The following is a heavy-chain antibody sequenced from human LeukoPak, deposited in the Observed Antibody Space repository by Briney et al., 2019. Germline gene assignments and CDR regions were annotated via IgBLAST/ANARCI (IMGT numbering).Heavy chain of an antibody. D-gene: IGHD3-10*01. V-gene: IGHV4-59*12. J-gene: IGHJ4*02. CDR3: ARGEEHGSGTVHFDY. CDR1: DGSISSYY. CDR2: IYHGGST. Sequence: PSETLSLTCTVSDGSISSYYWSWIRQPPRKGLEWIGEIYHGGSTNCNPSLKGRVTISVDRSNNQFSLRLTSVTAADTAVYYCARGEEHGSGTVHFDYWGQGTLVTVSS.